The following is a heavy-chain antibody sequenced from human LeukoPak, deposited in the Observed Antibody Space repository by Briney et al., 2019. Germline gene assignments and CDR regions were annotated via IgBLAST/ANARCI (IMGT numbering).Heavy chain of an antibody. CDR3: AKDRDMITFGGTDC. Sequence: GGSLRLSCAASGFTFDDYAMHWVRHGPGGGLEWISVISGDGGSTYYADSVKGRFTISRDNSKNSLYLQMNSLTIEDTALYFCAKDRDMITFGGTDCWGQGTLVTVSS. D-gene: IGHD3-16*01. CDR2: ISGDGGST. V-gene: IGHV3-43*02. J-gene: IGHJ4*02. CDR1: GFTFDDYA.